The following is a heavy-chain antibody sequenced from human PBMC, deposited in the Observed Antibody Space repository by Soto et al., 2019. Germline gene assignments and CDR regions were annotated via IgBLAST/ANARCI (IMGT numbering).Heavy chain of an antibody. J-gene: IGHJ3*02. V-gene: IGHV3-15*01. CDR1: GFNFNVAW. Sequence: EGQLVESGGRSVEPGGSLRLSCAASGFNFNVAWMNWVRQATGKGLEWLGRIKSKGGGETTEYVAFVKGRFTISRDDSKNTLYLQMNSLKSEDTAVYYCTKVLALPPNDAFDIWGQGTMVTVSS. CDR3: TKVLALPPNDAFDI. D-gene: IGHD3-3*02. CDR2: IKSKGGGETT.